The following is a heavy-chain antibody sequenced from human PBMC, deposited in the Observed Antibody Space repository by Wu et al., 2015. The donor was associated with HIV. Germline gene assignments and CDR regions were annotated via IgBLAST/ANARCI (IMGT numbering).Heavy chain of an antibody. CDR1: GDTLSTYA. V-gene: IGHV1-69*13. CDR2: IIPIFGTT. J-gene: IGHJ6*02. CDR3: ARNVVGSIGGGYTYYGMDV. D-gene: IGHD2-15*01. Sequence: QVQLVQSGAEVKKPGSSVKVSCKASGDTLSTYAVSWVRQAPGQGLEWMGRIIPIFGTTDYAQSFQGRLTITAGESTNTVHMELSSLRPDDTAVYYCARNVVGSIGGGYTYYGMDVWGQGTTVTVSS.